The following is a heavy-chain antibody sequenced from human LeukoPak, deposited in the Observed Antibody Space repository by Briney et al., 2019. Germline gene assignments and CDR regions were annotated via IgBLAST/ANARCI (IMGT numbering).Heavy chain of an antibody. CDR3: ARHGIAVAGTRGGSDY. Sequence: SQTLSLTCTVSGGSISSGSYYWSWIRQPPGKGLEWIGEINHSGSTNYNPSLKSRVTISVDTSKNQFSLKLSSVTAADTAVYYCARHGIAVAGTRGGSDYWGQGTLVTVSS. CDR1: GGSISSGSYY. D-gene: IGHD6-19*01. CDR2: INHSGST. V-gene: IGHV4-39*01. J-gene: IGHJ4*02.